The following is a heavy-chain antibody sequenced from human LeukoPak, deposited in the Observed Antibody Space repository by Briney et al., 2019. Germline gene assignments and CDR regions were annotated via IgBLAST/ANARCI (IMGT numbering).Heavy chain of an antibody. Sequence: GGSLRLSCVASRFTFTNYWMRWVRQAAGKGLVWVAKIKQDGSEKYYADSVKGRFTISRDNSKNTLYLQMNSLRTEDTAVYYCAKSGRRGYSYGSRFKYYYDYWGQGTLVTVSS. CDR2: IKQDGSEK. D-gene: IGHD5-18*01. CDR3: AKSGRRGYSYGSRFKYYYDY. CDR1: RFTFTNYW. J-gene: IGHJ4*02. V-gene: IGHV3-7*01.